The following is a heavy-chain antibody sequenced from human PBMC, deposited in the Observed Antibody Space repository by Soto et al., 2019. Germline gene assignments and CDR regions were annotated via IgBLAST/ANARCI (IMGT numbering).Heavy chain of an antibody. J-gene: IGHJ4*02. CDR3: ARHRFNYYDDTVYYYFDY. V-gene: IGHV1-18*04. Sequence: QVQLVQSGAEVKKPGASVKVSCKASGYSFTSYGISWVRQAPGQATEWMGWISGHNGNTNHPQSLQGRVTITTDTPRNTAYMELMSLRSDDTSVYYCARHRFNYYDDTVYYYFDYWGQGTLVTVSS. D-gene: IGHD3-22*01. CDR1: GYSFTSYG. CDR2: ISGHNGNT.